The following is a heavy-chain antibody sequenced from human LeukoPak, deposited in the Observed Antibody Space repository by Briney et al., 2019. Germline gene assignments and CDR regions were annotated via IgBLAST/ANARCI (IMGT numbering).Heavy chain of an antibody. D-gene: IGHD2-15*01. CDR3: ASSPSGAYYFDY. CDR1: GGSISSGGYS. V-gene: IGHV4-30-2*01. J-gene: IGHJ4*02. Sequence: SETLSLTCAVSGGSISSGGYSWSWIRQPPGKGLEWIGYIYHSGSTYYNPSLKSRVTISVDRSKNQFSLKLSSVTAADTAVYYCASSPSGAYYFDYWGQGTLVTVSS. CDR2: IYHSGST.